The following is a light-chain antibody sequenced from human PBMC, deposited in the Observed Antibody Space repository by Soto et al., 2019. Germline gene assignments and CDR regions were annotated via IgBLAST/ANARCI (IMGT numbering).Light chain of an antibody. CDR3: QQFNNWPQT. Sequence: EIVMTQSPATLSVSPGERATLSCRASQSVSSNLAWYQQKSGQAPRLLIYGASTRTTGIPARFSGSGSGTEFTLTIRSLQSEDFEVYFCQQFNNWPQTFGQGTKVDIK. V-gene: IGKV3-15*01. CDR1: QSVSSN. J-gene: IGKJ1*01. CDR2: GAS.